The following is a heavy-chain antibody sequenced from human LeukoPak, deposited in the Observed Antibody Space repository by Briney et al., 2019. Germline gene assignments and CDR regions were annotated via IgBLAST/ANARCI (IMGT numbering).Heavy chain of an antibody. Sequence: SETLSLTCTVSGYSISSGYYWGWIRQPPGKGLEWIGYIYHSGSTYYNPSLKSRVTISVDTSKNQFSLKLSSVTAADTAVYYCARVKGGAYSYGQHYYYYMDVWGKGTTVTVSS. V-gene: IGHV4-38-2*02. CDR1: GYSISSGYY. J-gene: IGHJ6*03. CDR2: IYHSGST. CDR3: ARVKGGAYSYGQHYYYYMDV. D-gene: IGHD5-18*01.